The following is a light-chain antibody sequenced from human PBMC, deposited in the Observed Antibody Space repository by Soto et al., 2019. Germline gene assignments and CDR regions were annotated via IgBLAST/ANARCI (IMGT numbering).Light chain of an antibody. J-gene: IGKJ4*01. CDR3: QQYYKLPPT. V-gene: IGKV1-33*01. CDR2: DGS. Sequence: DIQMTQSPSSLSASLGDRVTITCQASQDISNFLNWYQQKPGKAPKLLIYDGSNLETGVPPRFSASGSGTGFTFTISSLQPEDIGTYYCQQYYKLPPTFGGGTKVEIK. CDR1: QDISNF.